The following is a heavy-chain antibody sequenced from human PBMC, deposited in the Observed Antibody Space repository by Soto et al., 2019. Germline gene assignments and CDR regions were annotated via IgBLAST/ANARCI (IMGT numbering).Heavy chain of an antibody. J-gene: IGHJ5*02. V-gene: IGHV3-23*01. D-gene: IGHD3-16*01. CDR3: AKDAIANDGIWLMDS. CDR1: GFMFSDYA. CDR2: LLRPGRST. Sequence: GGSLRLSCAASGFMFSDYAMTWSRQAPGKELEWVSGLLRPGRSTYYADSVKGRFTISDDTSANTVYLQMDSLRAEDTAVYYCAKDAIANDGIWLMDSWGQGTVVTVSS.